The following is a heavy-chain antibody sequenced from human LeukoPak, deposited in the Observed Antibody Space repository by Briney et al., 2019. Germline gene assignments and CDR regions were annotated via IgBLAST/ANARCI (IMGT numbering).Heavy chain of an antibody. Sequence: GGSLRLSCAASGFTFRTYWMSWVRRAPGKGLEWVASINQGGSETYYVEPVKGRFTISRDNAMNSFFLQMNSLRAEDTAVYYCARLIGDRTIYDYWGQGTLVTVSS. D-gene: IGHD6-6*01. J-gene: IGHJ4*02. CDR2: INQGGSET. V-gene: IGHV3-7*01. CDR1: GFTFRTYW. CDR3: ARLIGDRTIYDY.